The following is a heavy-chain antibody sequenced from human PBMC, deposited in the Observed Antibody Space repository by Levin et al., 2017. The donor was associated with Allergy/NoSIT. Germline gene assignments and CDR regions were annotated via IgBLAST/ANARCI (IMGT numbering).Heavy chain of an antibody. J-gene: IGHJ4*02. Sequence: LSLTCAATGFTFSSYAMSWVRQAPGKGLEWVSAISGSGGSTYYPDSVKGRFTISRDNSKNTLYLQMNSLRADDTAVYYCAKAWSRGWYTVDYWGQGSLVTVSS. V-gene: IGHV3-23*01. D-gene: IGHD6-19*01. CDR2: ISGSGGST. CDR1: GFTFSSYA. CDR3: AKAWSRGWYTVDY.